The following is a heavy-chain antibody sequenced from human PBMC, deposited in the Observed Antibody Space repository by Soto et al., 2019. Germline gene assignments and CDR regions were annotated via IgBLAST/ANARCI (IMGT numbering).Heavy chain of an antibody. V-gene: IGHV3-23*01. CDR1: GFTFSSYA. CDR3: AKRGGTYSEGNFVAFDI. CDR2: ISGSGGTT. Sequence: EVQLLESGGGLVQPGGSLRLSCAASGFTFSSYAMSWVRQAPGKGLEWVSAISGSGGTTYYADSVKGRFTISRDNSKNTLYLPMNSLRAEDTAMYYCAKRGGTYSEGNFVAFDIWGQGTMVTVSS. D-gene: IGHD6-13*01. J-gene: IGHJ3*02.